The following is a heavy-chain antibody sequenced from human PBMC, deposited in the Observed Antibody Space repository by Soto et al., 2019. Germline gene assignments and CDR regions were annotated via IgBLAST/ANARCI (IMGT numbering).Heavy chain of an antibody. Sequence: SETLSLTCTVSVGSISGFFWTWFRQPPGMPLEGLGHVAASGSTAYNPSLRSRLSLSLDVSKNRFSLELTSVTAADTATYFCARGGSAHYYYGLDVWGQGTTVTVSS. CDR1: VGSISGFF. V-gene: IGHV4-4*07. CDR3: ARGGSAHYYYGLDV. CDR2: VAASGST. J-gene: IGHJ6*02.